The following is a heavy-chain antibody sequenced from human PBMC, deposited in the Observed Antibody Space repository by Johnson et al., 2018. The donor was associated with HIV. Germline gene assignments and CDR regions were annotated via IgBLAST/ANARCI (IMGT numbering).Heavy chain of an antibody. V-gene: IGHV3-74*02. CDR3: ARASYYYGSADI. CDR2: INSDGSST. D-gene: IGHD3-10*01. J-gene: IGHJ3*02. CDR1: GFTFSSYA. Sequence: VQLVESGGGVVQPGRSLRLSCAASGFTFSSYAMHWVRQAPGKGLVWVSRINSDGSSTRYADSVKGRFTTSRDNAKKSLFLQRNSMRAEDTAVYYCARASYYYGSADIWGQGTMVTVSS.